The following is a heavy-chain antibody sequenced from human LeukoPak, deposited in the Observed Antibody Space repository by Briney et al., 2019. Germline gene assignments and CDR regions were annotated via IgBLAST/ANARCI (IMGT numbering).Heavy chain of an antibody. V-gene: IGHV1-69*13. CDR2: FIPIYGTA. CDR1: GGTSSSYA. D-gene: IGHD3-3*01. J-gene: IGHJ4*02. CDR3: ASTYYDFWSGYPRGYYFDY. Sequence: SVKVSCKASGGTSSSYAISWVRQAPGHGLDWMGGFIPIYGTANYAQKFQGRVTITADESTSTAYMELSSLRSEDTAVYYCASTYYDFWSGYPRGYYFDYWGQGTLVTVSS.